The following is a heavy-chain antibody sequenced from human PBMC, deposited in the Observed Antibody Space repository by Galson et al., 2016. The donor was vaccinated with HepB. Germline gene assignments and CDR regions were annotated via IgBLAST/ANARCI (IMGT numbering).Heavy chain of an antibody. Sequence: SLRLSCAASGFTFGTYSMNWVRQAPGKGLEWVSSISWSSSYIYYADSVRGRFTISRDNAKNSLYLQMNSLRAEDTAVYYCARTPDRTVMVVAGSKALDFWGQGTLVTVSS. CDR2: ISWSSSYI. CDR3: ARTPDRTVMVVAGSKALDF. J-gene: IGHJ4*02. CDR1: GFTFGTYS. D-gene: IGHD6-19*01. V-gene: IGHV3-21*01.